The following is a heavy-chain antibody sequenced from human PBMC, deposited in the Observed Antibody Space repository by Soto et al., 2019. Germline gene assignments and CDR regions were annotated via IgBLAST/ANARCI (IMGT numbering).Heavy chain of an antibody. J-gene: IGHJ4*02. Sequence: QVQVVESGGGVVQPGRSLRLSCAASGFTLSSCGMHWVRQAPDKGLEWVGVITYDGGSEHYADFVKGRFTISRDSSENTVYLQMNSLRVEDSAVYYCAKEQSSGYYRVVDYWGQGTLVTVSS. CDR3: AKEQSSGYYRVVDY. V-gene: IGHV3-30*18. CDR1: GFTLSSCG. CDR2: ITYDGGSE. D-gene: IGHD6-19*01.